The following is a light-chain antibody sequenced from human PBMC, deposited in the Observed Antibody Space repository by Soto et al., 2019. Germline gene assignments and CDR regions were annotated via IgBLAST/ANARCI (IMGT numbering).Light chain of an antibody. CDR2: DAS. CDR1: QSVSSY. Sequence: EIVLTQSPATLSLSPGERATLSCRASQSVSSYLAWYQQKPGQAPRLLIYDASNRATGIPARFSGSGSGTDFTLTISSLEPEYFAVYCPQRCSNLPPTFGSGTKLDIK. V-gene: IGKV3-11*01. CDR3: QRCSNLPPT. J-gene: IGKJ3*01.